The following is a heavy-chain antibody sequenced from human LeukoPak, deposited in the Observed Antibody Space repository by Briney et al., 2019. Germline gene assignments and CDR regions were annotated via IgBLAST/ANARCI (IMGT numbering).Heavy chain of an antibody. CDR3: ARDRGPTYGDYWGGSYYYYGMGV. J-gene: IGHJ6*02. D-gene: IGHD4-17*01. Sequence: GGSLRLSCAASGFTFSSYWMHWVRQAPGKGLVWVSRINSDGSSTSYADSVKGRFTISRDNAKNTLYLQMNSLRAEDTAVYYCARDRGPTYGDYWGGSYYYYGMGVWGQGTTVTVSS. V-gene: IGHV3-74*01. CDR1: GFTFSSYW. CDR2: INSDGSST.